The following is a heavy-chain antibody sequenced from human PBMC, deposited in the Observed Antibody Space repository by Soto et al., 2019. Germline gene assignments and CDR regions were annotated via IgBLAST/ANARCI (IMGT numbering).Heavy chain of an antibody. CDR1: GFTFSSYW. Sequence: GGSLRLSCAASGFTFSSYWMDWVRQAPGKGLEWVANINQDGSEKHYVASVKGRFTISRDNAKNSLYLQMSSLTAEDSALYYCSPSLDYWGQGALVTVSS. V-gene: IGHV3-7*01. CDR3: SPSLDY. CDR2: INQDGSEK. J-gene: IGHJ4*02.